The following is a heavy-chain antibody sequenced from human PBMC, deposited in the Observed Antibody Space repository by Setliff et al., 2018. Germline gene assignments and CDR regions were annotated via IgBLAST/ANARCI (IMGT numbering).Heavy chain of an antibody. CDR1: GFNFNRHNM. CDR3: ARRGMSSSWFQGYFDY. J-gene: IGHJ4*02. D-gene: IGHD6-13*01. V-gene: IGHV4-4*02. Sequence: PGGSLRLSCAASGFNFNRHNMNWVRQAPGKGLEWIGEMYHSGNTYYNPSLKSRVTISIDKSRNQFSLNLNSVTAADTAVYYCARRGMSSSWFQGYFDYWGQGTLVTVSS. CDR2: MYHSGNT.